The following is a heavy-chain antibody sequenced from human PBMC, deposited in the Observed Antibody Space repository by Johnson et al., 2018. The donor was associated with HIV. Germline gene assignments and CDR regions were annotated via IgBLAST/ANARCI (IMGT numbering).Heavy chain of an antibody. V-gene: IGHV3-9*01. CDR3: ARGRVTMGAFDI. CDR1: GFTFEDYA. J-gene: IGHJ3*02. CDR2: ITWTGGSS. Sequence: VQLVESGGGLVQPGRSLRLSCAASGFTFEDYAMHWVRQAPGKGLEWVSGITWTGGSSGYADSVQGRFTISRDYGKNSLYLQRNSRRAEDTAVYYCARGRVTMGAFDIWGQGTMVTVSS. D-gene: IGHD4/OR15-4a*01.